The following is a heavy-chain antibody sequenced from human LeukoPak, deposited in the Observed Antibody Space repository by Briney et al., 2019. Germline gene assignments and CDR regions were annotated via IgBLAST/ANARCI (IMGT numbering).Heavy chain of an antibody. J-gene: IGHJ6*03. CDR1: GFTFSSYG. D-gene: IGHD3-3*01. V-gene: IGHV3-23*01. CDR3: AKRPRDDFSGGYYYYMDV. CDR2: ISGSGGST. Sequence: PGGSLRLSCAASGFTFSSYGMSWVRQAPGKGLEWVSAISGSGGSTYYADSVKGRFTISRDNSKNTLYLQMNSLRAEDTAVYYCAKRPRDDFSGGYYYYMDVWGKGTTVTISS.